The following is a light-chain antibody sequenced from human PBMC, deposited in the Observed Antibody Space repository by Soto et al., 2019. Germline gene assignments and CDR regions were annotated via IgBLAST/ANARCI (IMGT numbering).Light chain of an antibody. Sequence: EVVMRQSPANLSVSPGEGATLSCRASQGFGETLAGYQHKLGQTPRLLIYDTSTRATGVPARFSGSRSGTEFTLTINSLQSEDFAVYYCQRYNNWPLTFGGGTKVESK. V-gene: IGKV3-15*01. CDR2: DTS. CDR1: QGFGET. J-gene: IGKJ4*01. CDR3: QRYNNWPLT.